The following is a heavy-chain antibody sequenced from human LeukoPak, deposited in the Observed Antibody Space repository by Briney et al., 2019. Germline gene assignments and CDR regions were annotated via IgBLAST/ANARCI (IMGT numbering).Heavy chain of an antibody. Sequence: PSETLSLTCTVSGGSISNYFWNWIRQPPGKGLEWIGFIHYSGSTNYNPPLKSRVAISVGTSNNQFSLKLSSVTAADAAVYFCARGQADIVATMKYWGQGTLVTVSS. J-gene: IGHJ4*02. D-gene: IGHD5-12*01. V-gene: IGHV4-59*01. CDR3: ARGQADIVATMKY. CDR1: GGSISNYF. CDR2: IHYSGST.